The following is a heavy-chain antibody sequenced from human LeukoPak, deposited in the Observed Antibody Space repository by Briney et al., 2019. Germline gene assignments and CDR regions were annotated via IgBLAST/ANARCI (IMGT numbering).Heavy chain of an antibody. CDR1: GGSISSYY. Sequence: SETLSLTCTVSGGSISSYYWSWIRQPAGKGLEWIGRIYTSGSTNYNASLKSRVTISVDTSKNQFSLKLSSVTAADTAVYYCARGGYCSSTSCPSSLYWFDPWGQGTLVTVSS. J-gene: IGHJ5*02. CDR2: IYTSGST. D-gene: IGHD2-2*01. CDR3: ARGGYCSSTSCPSSLYWFDP. V-gene: IGHV4-4*07.